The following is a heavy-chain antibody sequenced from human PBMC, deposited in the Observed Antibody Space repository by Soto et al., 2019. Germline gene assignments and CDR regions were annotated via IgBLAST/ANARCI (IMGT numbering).Heavy chain of an antibody. V-gene: IGHV4-39*01. D-gene: IGHD6-19*01. Sequence: SETLSLTCTVSGGSISSSSYYWGWIRQPPGKGLEWIGYIYYSGSPYYNPSLKSRVTISVDTSKNQFSLKLGSVTAADTAVYYCAVPAASVAGASGSYYYYGMDVWGQGTTVTVSS. CDR1: GGSISSSSYY. CDR3: AVPAASVAGASGSYYYYGMDV. CDR2: IYYSGSP. J-gene: IGHJ6*02.